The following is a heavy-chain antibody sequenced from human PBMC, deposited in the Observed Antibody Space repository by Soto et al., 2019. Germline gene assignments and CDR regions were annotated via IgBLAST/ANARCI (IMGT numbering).Heavy chain of an antibody. Sequence: PGGSLRLCCAASGVTFSSYGMHWVRQAPGKGLEWVAVISYDGSNKYYADSVKGRFTISRDTSKNTLYLQMNSLRAEDTAVYYCAKLTGYSSGWYEFDYWGQGTLVTVSS. CDR1: GVTFSSYG. V-gene: IGHV3-30*18. CDR2: ISYDGSNK. D-gene: IGHD6-19*01. J-gene: IGHJ4*02. CDR3: AKLTGYSSGWYEFDY.